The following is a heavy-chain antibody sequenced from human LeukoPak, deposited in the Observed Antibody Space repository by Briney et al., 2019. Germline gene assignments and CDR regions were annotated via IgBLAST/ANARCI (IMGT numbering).Heavy chain of an antibody. V-gene: IGHV1-24*01. CDR3: ATAGSGSPPLDY. CDR2: FDPEDGET. CDR1: GYTLTELS. J-gene: IGHJ4*02. Sequence: ASVNVSCTVSGYTLTELSMHWVRQAPGKGLEWMGGFDPEDGETIYAQKFQGRVTMTEDTSTDTAYMELSSLRSEDTAVYYCATAGSGSPPLDYWGQGTLVTVSS. D-gene: IGHD1-26*01.